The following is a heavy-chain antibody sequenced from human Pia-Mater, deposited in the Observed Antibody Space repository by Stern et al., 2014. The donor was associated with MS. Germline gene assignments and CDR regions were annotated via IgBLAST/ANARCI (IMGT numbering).Heavy chain of an antibody. CDR2: IIPMSGKT. V-gene: IGHV1-69*01. D-gene: IGHD6-19*01. Sequence: MQLVESGAEVKKPGSSVKVSCKASGGTFSRYAFSWVRQAPGQGLEWMGGIIPMSGKTAYAQKVQARVTLTAAESTGTPYMELGSLRSEDTAVFYCASTYSGWDNPYHFYGMDVWGQGTTVTVSS. CDR3: ASTYSGWDNPYHFYGMDV. CDR1: GGTFSRYA. J-gene: IGHJ6*02.